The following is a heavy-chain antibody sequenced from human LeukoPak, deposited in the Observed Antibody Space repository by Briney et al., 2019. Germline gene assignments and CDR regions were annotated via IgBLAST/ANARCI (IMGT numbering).Heavy chain of an antibody. J-gene: IGHJ4*02. D-gene: IGHD3-16*02. CDR3: ANDRVITFGGVIVMFDY. Sequence: AGSVRLSCAASGFTFSSYAMSGVRQAPGKGLEWVSAISGSGGSTYYADSVKGRFTISRDNSKNTLYLQLNSLRAEDTAVYSCANDRVITFGGVIVMFDYWGQGTLVTVSS. V-gene: IGHV3-23*01. CDR2: ISGSGGST. CDR1: GFTFSSYA.